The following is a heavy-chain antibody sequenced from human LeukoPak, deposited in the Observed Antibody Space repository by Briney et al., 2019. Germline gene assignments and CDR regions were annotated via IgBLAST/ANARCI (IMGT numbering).Heavy chain of an antibody. J-gene: IGHJ3*02. V-gene: IGHV4-59*12. CDR2: IYYSGST. Sequence: ASETLSLTCTVSGGSISGYYWTWIRQPPGKGLEWIGYIYYSGSTNYNPSLKSRVPMSVDTSKNQFSLKLGSVTATDTAVYYCARDLVGSSEAFDIWGQGTMATVSS. CDR1: GGSISGYY. D-gene: IGHD1-26*01. CDR3: ARDLVGSSEAFDI.